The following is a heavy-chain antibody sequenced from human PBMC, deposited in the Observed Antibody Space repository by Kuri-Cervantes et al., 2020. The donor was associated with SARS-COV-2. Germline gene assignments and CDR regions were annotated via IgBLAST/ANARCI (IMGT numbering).Heavy chain of an antibody. CDR1: GGSISSGGYS. V-gene: IGHV4-30-2*01. CDR2: INHSGGT. J-gene: IGHJ4*02. D-gene: IGHD2-2*01. Sequence: SCAVSGGSISSGGYSWSWIRQPPGKGLEWIGEINHSGGTNYNPSLKSRVTISVDTSKNQFSLKLSSVTAADTAVYYCAAKGCHNQKRTSCYNDYWGQGTLVTVSS. CDR3: AAKGCHNQKRTSCYNDY.